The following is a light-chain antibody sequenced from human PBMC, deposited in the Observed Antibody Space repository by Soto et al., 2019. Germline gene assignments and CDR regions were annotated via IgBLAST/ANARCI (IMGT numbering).Light chain of an antibody. CDR1: NSNIGSNT. Sequence: QSVLTQPPSASGTPGQRVTISCSGSNSNIGSNTVNWYQQLPGTAPKVLIYSNSQRSSGVPDRFSVSQSGTSASLAISGLQSDDEADYYCAVWDDSLNGPIFGGGTKLTVL. CDR2: SNS. CDR3: AVWDDSLNGPI. V-gene: IGLV1-44*01. J-gene: IGLJ2*01.